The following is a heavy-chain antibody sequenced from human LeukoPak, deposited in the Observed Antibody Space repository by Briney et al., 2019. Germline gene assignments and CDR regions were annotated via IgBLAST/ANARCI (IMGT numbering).Heavy chain of an antibody. CDR2: IRSSSSYT. V-gene: IGHV3-21*01. CDR3: ARAGDSDY. D-gene: IGHD2-21*01. Sequence: PGGSLRLSCAASGFTFSRYSMNGVRQAPGKELEGVLAIRSSSSYTYYADSVKGRITITRDNAKNSMYLQMNSLRAEDTAVYYCARAGDSDYWGQGTLVTVSS. J-gene: IGHJ4*02. CDR1: GFTFSRYS.